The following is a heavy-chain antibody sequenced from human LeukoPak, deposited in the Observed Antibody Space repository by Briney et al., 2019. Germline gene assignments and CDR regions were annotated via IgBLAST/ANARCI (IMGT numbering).Heavy chain of an antibody. CDR3: AREGTVTTFDY. D-gene: IGHD4-17*01. CDR1: GYTFTSYG. Sequence: ASVKVSCKASGYTFTSYGFSWVRQAPGQGLEWVGWISAYNGKTNYAQRLQGRVTLTTDTSTSTAYMELRSLGSDDTAMYYCAREGTVTTFDYWGQGTLGTVSS. J-gene: IGHJ4*02. V-gene: IGHV1-18*01. CDR2: ISAYNGKT.